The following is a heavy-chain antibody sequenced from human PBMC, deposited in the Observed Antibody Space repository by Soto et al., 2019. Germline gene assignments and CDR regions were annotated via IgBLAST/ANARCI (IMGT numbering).Heavy chain of an antibody. CDR1: GFTFSSYS. CDR2: ISSSSSHI. J-gene: IGHJ5*02. Sequence: EVQLVESGGGLVKPGGSLRLSCAASGFTFSSYSMNWVRQAPGKGLEWVSSISSSSSHIYYADSVEGRFTISRDNAKNSLYLQMNSLRAADTAVYYCAKDPDVHTSGWSPTGWFDPWGQGTLVTVS. CDR3: AKDPDVHTSGWSPTGWFDP. V-gene: IGHV3-21*01. D-gene: IGHD6-19*01.